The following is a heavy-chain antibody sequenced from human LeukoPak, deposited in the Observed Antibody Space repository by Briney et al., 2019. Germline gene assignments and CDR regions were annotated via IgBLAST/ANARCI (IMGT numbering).Heavy chain of an antibody. D-gene: IGHD3-16*02. Sequence: ASVNVSYKTSVYTFTSYGISWVRQAPGKGLEWMGWISAYNGNTNYAQKLQGRVTMTTDTSTSTAYMELRSLRSDDTAVYYCARSLYYYYGMDVWGQGTTVTVSS. V-gene: IGHV1-18*01. J-gene: IGHJ6*02. CDR3: ARSLYYYYGMDV. CDR1: VYTFTSYG. CDR2: ISAYNGNT.